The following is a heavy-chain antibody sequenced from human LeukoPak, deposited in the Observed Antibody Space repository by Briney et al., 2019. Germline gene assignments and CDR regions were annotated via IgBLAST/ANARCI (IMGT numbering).Heavy chain of an antibody. Sequence: GGSLRLSCAASGFTFSSYAMSWVRQAPGKGLGWVSAISGSGGSTYYADSVKGRFTISRDNSKNTLYLQMNSLRAEDTAVYYCAKDESSGWYGVFDYFDYWGQGTLVTVSS. V-gene: IGHV3-23*01. CDR3: AKDESSGWYGVFDYFDY. CDR2: ISGSGGST. CDR1: GFTFSSYA. J-gene: IGHJ4*02. D-gene: IGHD6-19*01.